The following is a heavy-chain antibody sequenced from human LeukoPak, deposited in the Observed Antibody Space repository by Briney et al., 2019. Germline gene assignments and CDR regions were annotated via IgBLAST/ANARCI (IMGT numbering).Heavy chain of an antibody. J-gene: IGHJ6*03. D-gene: IGHD1/OR15-1a*01. CDR3: ARAGITGTINILDYHYMDV. Sequence: QTGGSLRLSCAASGFTFSSYSMNWVRQAPGKGLEWVSYISSSSSTIYYADSVKGRFTISRDNAKNSLYLQMNSLRAEDTAVYYCARAGITGTINILDYHYMDVWGKGTTVTVSS. CDR2: ISSSSSTI. V-gene: IGHV3-48*01. CDR1: GFTFSSYS.